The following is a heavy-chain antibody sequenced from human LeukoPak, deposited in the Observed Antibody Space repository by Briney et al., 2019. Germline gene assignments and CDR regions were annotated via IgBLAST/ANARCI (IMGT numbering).Heavy chain of an antibody. J-gene: IGHJ4*02. CDR1: GGSINAYY. V-gene: IGHV4-4*07. Sequence: SETLSLTCTVSGGSINAYYWTWIRQPAGEGLEWIGRIHTSGSTYYNLYLKGRALMTLDKPNNQFSLELKSLTAADTAVYYCARYDSTWDNFDYWGQGTLVTVSS. CDR2: IHTSGST. CDR3: ARYDSTWDNFDY. D-gene: IGHD3-22*01.